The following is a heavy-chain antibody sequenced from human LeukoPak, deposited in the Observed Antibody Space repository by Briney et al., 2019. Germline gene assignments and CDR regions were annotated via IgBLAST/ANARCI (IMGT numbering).Heavy chain of an antibody. D-gene: IGHD3-9*01. V-gene: IGHV3-64*04. CDR1: GLTFSNYA. CDR2: ISNNGDST. Sequence: GGSLRLSCSASGLTFSNYAFHWVRQAPGKGLECASAISNNGDSTYYADSVKGRFTISRDNSKNTLYLQMNSLRAEDTAVYYCAKAYYDILTGYFPPDYWGQGTLVTVSS. CDR3: AKAYYDILTGYFPPDY. J-gene: IGHJ4*02.